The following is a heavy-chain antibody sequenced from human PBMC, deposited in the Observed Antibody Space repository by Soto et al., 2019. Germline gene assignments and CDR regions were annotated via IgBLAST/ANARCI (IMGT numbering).Heavy chain of an antibody. V-gene: IGHV3-21*06. CDR3: ARESEDLTSNFDY. CDR2: ISSTTNYI. CDR1: GFTFTRYS. J-gene: IGHJ4*02. Sequence: GGSLRLSCAASGFTFTRYSMNWVRQAPGKGLEWVSSISSTTNYIYYGDSMRGRFTISRDNAKNSLYLEMNSLGAEDTAVYYCARESEDLTSNFDYWGQGTLVTVSS.